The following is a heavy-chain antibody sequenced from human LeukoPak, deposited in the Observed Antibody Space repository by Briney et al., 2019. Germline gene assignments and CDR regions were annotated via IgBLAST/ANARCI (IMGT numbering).Heavy chain of an antibody. Sequence: GGSLRLSCAASGFTFSSYAMHWVRQAPGKGLEWVAVISYDGSNKYYADSVKGRFTISRDNSKNTLYLQMNSLRAEGTAVYYCARGIAASLFDYWGQGTLVTVSS. CDR3: ARGIAASLFDY. J-gene: IGHJ4*02. CDR1: GFTFSSYA. V-gene: IGHV3-30*04. D-gene: IGHD6-13*01. CDR2: ISYDGSNK.